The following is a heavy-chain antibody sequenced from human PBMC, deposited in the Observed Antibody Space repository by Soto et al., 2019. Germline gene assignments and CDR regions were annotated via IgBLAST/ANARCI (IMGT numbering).Heavy chain of an antibody. D-gene: IGHD3-16*02. CDR1: GFNFRGYG. CDR3: VRDRLGEVPYY. J-gene: IGHJ4*02. CDR2: IWYDGSSQ. Sequence: QVQLVESGGGVVQPGRSLRLACAASGFNFRGYGMHWVRQAPGRGLEWVALIWYDGSSQYYADSVKGRFTISSDYSKDTVYLQMNSLRAEDTAVYYCVRDRLGEVPYYWGQGTLVTVSS. V-gene: IGHV3-33*01.